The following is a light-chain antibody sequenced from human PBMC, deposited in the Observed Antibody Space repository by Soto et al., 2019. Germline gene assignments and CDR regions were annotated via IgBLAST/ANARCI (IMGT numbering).Light chain of an antibody. Sequence: EIVMTQSPATLSVSPGERDTLSCRASQSVSSNLAWYQQKPGQAPRLLIYGASTRATGIPARFSGSGSGTEFTLTNSSLQSEDFAGYYCQQYNNWPWTCGQGTKVEIK. CDR3: QQYNNWPWT. CDR1: QSVSSN. CDR2: GAS. V-gene: IGKV3-15*01. J-gene: IGKJ1*01.